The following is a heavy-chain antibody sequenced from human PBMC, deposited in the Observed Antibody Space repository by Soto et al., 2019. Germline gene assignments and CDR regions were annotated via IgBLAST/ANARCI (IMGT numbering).Heavy chain of an antibody. J-gene: IGHJ4*02. CDR1: GYTFTSYG. V-gene: IGHV1-18*01. Sequence: GASVKVSCKGLGYTFTSYGISWVRQAPGQGLEWMGWIRPNDGHTNYAQKFQDRVTMTRDTSTTTVYMDLRGLGSDDTAVYYCAIIGSGDYSDFDYWGQGTLVTVSS. CDR2: IRPNDGHT. D-gene: IGHD4-4*01. CDR3: AIIGSGDYSDFDY.